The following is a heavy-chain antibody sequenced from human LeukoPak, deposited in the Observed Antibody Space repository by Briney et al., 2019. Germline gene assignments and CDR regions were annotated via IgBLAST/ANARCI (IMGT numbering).Heavy chain of an antibody. CDR3: ARVAGYCSSTGCYHYYYSMDV. Sequence: AETLSLTCAAYGGTFSGYFWTWIRQPPGKGLEWIGDINHRGSTNYNPSLKSRVTISLDTSTNQISLRLSSVTAADTAVYYCARVAGYCSSTGCYHYYYSMDVWGKGTTFTVSS. CDR1: GGTFSGYF. V-gene: IGHV4-34*01. CDR2: INHRGST. D-gene: IGHD2-2*01. J-gene: IGHJ6*03.